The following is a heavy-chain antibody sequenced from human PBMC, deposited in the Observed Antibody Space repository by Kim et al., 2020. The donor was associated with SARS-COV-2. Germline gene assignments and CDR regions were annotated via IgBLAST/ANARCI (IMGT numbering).Heavy chain of an antibody. V-gene: IGHV3-23*01. CDR3: AKTRDVEVVAAACNWADP. CDR1: GFTFSDYA. D-gene: IGHD2-21*02. J-gene: IGHJ5*02. CDR2: ISGSGGSK. Sequence: GGSLRLSCTASGFTFSDYAMTWVRQGPGKGLEWVSGISGSGGSKYYADSVKGRFTISRDNSKNMLFLQMNTLTAEDTATYYCAKTRDVEVVAAACNWADPWGQGTLVTVSS.